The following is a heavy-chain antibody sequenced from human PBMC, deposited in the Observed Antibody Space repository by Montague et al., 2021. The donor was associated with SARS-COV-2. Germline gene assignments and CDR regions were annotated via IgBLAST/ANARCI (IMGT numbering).Heavy chain of an antibody. D-gene: IGHD3-22*01. CDR3: ANIPWYYDSSGFYRDV. CDR2: ISYDGENK. J-gene: IGHJ6*02. Sequence: SLRLSCAASGFTFSNYGIHWVRQAPGKGLEWVAVISYDGENKYYADSVKGRFTISRDNSKNTLYLQMNNLRAEDTAMYYCANIPWYYDSSGFYRDVWGQGTMVTVSS. V-gene: IGHV3-30*04. CDR1: GFTFSNYG.